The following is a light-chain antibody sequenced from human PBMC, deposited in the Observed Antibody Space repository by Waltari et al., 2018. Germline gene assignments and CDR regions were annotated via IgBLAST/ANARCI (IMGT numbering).Light chain of an antibody. V-gene: IGKV2-30*02. CDR2: KIS. Sequence: QSLVHGGGKTYLNGCQQRPSQAPRRLRYKISNRDSGVPDRFSCSGSGTDVTLKISRVEAEDVGVYYCMQATHWPLTFGQGTTVEIK. CDR3: MQATHWPLT. CDR1: QSLVHGGGKTY. J-gene: IGKJ1*01.